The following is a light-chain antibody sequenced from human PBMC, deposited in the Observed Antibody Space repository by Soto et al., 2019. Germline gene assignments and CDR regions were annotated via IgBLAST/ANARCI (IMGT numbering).Light chain of an antibody. Sequence: DIEVTQSPLSLPVTPGESVSISCKSSQSLLQSSGYNYLDWYLQKPGQSPQLVIYLASNRGPWVPDRISGSGSGTDFTLRIRRVEDEDVGVDYCMQALETGWTFGQGNKVEIK. J-gene: IGKJ1*01. CDR1: QSLLQSSGYNY. CDR2: LAS. CDR3: MQALETGWT. V-gene: IGKV2-28*01.